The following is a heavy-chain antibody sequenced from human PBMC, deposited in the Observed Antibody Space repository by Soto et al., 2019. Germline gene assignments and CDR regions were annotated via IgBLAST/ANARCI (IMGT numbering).Heavy chain of an antibody. V-gene: IGHV4-31*03. J-gene: IGHJ4*02. Sequence: TSETLSLTCTVSGGSISSGGYYWSWIRQHPGKGLEWIGYIYYSGSTYYNPSLKSRVTISVDTSKNQFSLKLSSVTAADTAVYYCARGRGGYSGYDGFDYWGQGTLVTVSS. CDR1: GGSISSGGYY. CDR2: IYYSGST. D-gene: IGHD5-12*01. CDR3: ARGRGGYSGYDGFDY.